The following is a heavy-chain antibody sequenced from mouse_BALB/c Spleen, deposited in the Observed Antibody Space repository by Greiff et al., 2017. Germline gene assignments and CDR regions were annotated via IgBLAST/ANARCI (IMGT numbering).Heavy chain of an antibody. Sequence: VQLQQSGPGLVAPSQSLSITCTVSGFSLTSYGVHWVRQPPGKGLEWLGVIWAGGSTNYNSALMSRLSISKDNSKSQVFLKMNSLQTDDTAMYYCATYGSSHWYFDVWGAGTTVTVSS. CDR3: ATYGSSHWYFDV. CDR2: IWAGGST. CDR1: GFSLTSYG. V-gene: IGHV2-9*02. J-gene: IGHJ1*01. D-gene: IGHD1-1*01.